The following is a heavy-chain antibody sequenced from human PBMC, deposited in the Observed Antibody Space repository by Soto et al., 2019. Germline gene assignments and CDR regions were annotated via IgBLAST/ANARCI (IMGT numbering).Heavy chain of an antibody. Sequence: QVQLQESGPGLVRPSQTLSLTCTLSGDSISSDGYYWSWIRQRPGKGLEWIGDFYYSGTTSYYPSLRSRLTISVDTSKNQFSLRLRSVTATDTAVYYCARRHDILTGSDSFDVWGRGTLVTVSS. V-gene: IGHV4-31*03. CDR3: ARRHDILTGSDSFDV. CDR1: GDSISSDGYY. D-gene: IGHD3-9*01. J-gene: IGHJ3*01. CDR2: FYYSGTT.